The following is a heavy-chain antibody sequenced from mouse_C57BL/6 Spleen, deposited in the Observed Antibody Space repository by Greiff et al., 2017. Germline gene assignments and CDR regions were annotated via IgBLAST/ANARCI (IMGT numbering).Heavy chain of an antibody. CDR3: TRDYGSSPYYFDY. CDR2: ISSGGDYI. D-gene: IGHD1-1*01. CDR1: GFTFSSYA. J-gene: IGHJ2*01. Sequence: EVHLVESGEGLVKPVGSLKLSCAASGFTFSSYAMSWVRQTPEKRLEWVAYISSGGDYIYYADTVKGRFTISRDNARNTLYLQMSSLKSEDTAMYYCTRDYGSSPYYFDYWGQGTTLTVSS. V-gene: IGHV5-9-1*02.